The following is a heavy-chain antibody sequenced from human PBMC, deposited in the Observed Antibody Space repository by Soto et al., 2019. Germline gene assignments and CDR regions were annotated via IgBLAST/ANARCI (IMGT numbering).Heavy chain of an antibody. CDR1: GGTFSSYT. J-gene: IGHJ3*02. CDR3: TRGVTANYMGGDAFEI. D-gene: IGHD3-16*01. CDR2: IMPIFGTA. Sequence: QVLLVQSGAELKKPGSSVKVTCKASGGTFSSYTISWVRQAPGQGLEYMGGIMPIFGTATYTQSFQDRVTITADESTSTVYMELRSLTSDDTAVYYCTRGVTANYMGGDAFEIWGQGTMVTVSS. V-gene: IGHV1-69*01.